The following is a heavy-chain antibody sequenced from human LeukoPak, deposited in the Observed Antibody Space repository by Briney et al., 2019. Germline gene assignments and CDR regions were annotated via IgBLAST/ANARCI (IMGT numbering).Heavy chain of an antibody. CDR2: ISGSGGST. V-gene: IGHV3-23*01. CDR1: GFTFSSYA. CDR3: AKDQLVTSWYYYDSSGYSVDAFDI. J-gene: IGHJ3*02. D-gene: IGHD3-22*01. Sequence: PGGSLRLSCVASGFTFSSYAMSWVRQAPGKGLEWVSAISGSGGSTYYADSVKGRFTISRDNSKNTLYLQMNSLRAEDTAVYYCAKDQLVTSWYYYDSSGYSVDAFDIWGQGTMVTVSS.